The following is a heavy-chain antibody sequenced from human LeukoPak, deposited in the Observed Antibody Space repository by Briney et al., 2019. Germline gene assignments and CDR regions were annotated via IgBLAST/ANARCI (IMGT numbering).Heavy chain of an antibody. CDR2: IYSNGNT. J-gene: IGHJ4*02. V-gene: IGHV4-39*07. CDR3: ARSATVTTGYFDY. D-gene: IGHD4-17*01. CDR1: GGSISSSGHY. Sequence: SETLSLTCSVSGGSISSSGHYRGWIRQSPEKGLDWIGSIYSNGNTYCNPSVKSRVTISVDTSKNQFSLKLTSVTAAETAVYYCARSATVTTGYFDYWGQGALVTVSS.